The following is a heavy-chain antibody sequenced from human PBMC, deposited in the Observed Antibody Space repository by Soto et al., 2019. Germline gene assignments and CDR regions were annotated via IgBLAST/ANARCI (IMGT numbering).Heavy chain of an antibody. CDR3: VRGIAAAAARGIDV. CDR2: IYFSGST. CDR1: GVSITTHY. V-gene: IGHV4-59*11. D-gene: IGHD6-13*01. J-gene: IGHJ6*02. Sequence: SETLSLTCTVSGVSITTHYWSWIRQPPGKGLEWIGYIYFSGSTNYNPSLKSRVTMSVDTSENLLSLRLNSVTAADTAVYYCVRGIAAAAARGIDVRAQGTTVTGS.